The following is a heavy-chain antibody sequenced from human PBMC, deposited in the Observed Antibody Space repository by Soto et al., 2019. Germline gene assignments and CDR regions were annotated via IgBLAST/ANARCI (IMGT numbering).Heavy chain of an antibody. D-gene: IGHD2-2*01. Sequence: SGKVSSKASGYTFTSYGISWARQPPGQGLEWMGCISAYNLNTNYAQNLQGRFTMTTNTSTSTDYTELRRLRSDDTAVYYCGRVRRYCSTNSWYGAFDIWGQGTLVTVS. V-gene: IGHV1-18*01. CDR1: GYTFTSYG. J-gene: IGHJ3*02. CDR3: GRVRRYCSTNSWYGAFDI. CDR2: ISAYNLNT.